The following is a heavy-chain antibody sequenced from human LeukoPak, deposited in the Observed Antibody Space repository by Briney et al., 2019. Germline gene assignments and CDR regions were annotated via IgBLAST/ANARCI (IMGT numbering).Heavy chain of an antibody. J-gene: IGHJ5*02. D-gene: IGHD2-15*01. CDR2: ISGSGGST. CDR1: GFTFSSYA. CDR3: AKDTRYSSGGSCYSGGNWFDP. Sequence: GGSLRLSCAASGFTFSSYAMSWVRQAPGKGLEWVSAISGSGGSTYYADSVKGRFTISRDNSKNTLYLQMNSLRAEDTAVYYCAKDTRYSSGGSCYSGGNWFDPWGQGTLVTVSS. V-gene: IGHV3-23*01.